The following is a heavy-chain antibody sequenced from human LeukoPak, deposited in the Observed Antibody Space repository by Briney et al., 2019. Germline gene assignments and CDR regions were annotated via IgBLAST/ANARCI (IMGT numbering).Heavy chain of an antibody. CDR3: ARDPGPIYDSSGYYYGAFDI. D-gene: IGHD3-22*01. CDR1: GVSISSSTYY. J-gene: IGHJ3*02. V-gene: IGHV4-31*11. Sequence: SGTLCLTCAVSGVSISSSTYYWGWIRQHPGKGLEWVVYIYYSGSTYYNPVLKSRVTISVDTTKNQFSLKLSSVTAADTAVYYCARDPGPIYDSSGYYYGAFDIWGQGTMVTVSS. CDR2: IYYSGST.